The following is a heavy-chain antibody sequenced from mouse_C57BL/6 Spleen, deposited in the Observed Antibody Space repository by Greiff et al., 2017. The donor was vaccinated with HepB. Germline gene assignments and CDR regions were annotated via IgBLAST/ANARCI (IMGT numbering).Heavy chain of an antibody. J-gene: IGHJ2*01. CDR3: ATGRGFDY. Sequence: GSTNYNEKFKGKATFTADTSSNTAYMQLSSLTTEDSAIYYCATGRGFDYWGQGTTLTVSS. V-gene: IGHV1-9*01. D-gene: IGHD4-1*01. CDR2: GST.